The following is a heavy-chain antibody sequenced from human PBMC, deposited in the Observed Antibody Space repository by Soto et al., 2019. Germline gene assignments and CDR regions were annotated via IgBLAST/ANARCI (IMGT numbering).Heavy chain of an antibody. CDR2: INPSGGST. Sequence: ASVKVSCKASGYTFTSYYMHWVRQAPGQGLEWMGIINPSGGSTSYAQKFQGRVTMTRDTSTSTVYMELSSLRSEDTAVYYCARDFYYYGSGSYPPDAFDIWGQGTMVTVS. CDR1: GYTFTSYY. D-gene: IGHD3-10*01. V-gene: IGHV1-46*03. CDR3: ARDFYYYGSGSYPPDAFDI. J-gene: IGHJ3*02.